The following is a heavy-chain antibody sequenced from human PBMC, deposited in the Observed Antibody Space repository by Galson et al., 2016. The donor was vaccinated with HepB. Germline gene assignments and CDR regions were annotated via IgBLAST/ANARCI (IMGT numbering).Heavy chain of an antibody. J-gene: IGHJ4*02. CDR1: GFTFSTYW. D-gene: IGHD2-15*01. Sequence: SLRLSCAASGFTFSTYWMSWVRRAPGKGLEWVANIKQDGNEKYYVDSVKGRFTVTRDNAKSSLYLQMDSLRAEDTAVYYCARGALLRYYWGQGIQVTVSS. V-gene: IGHV3-7*01. CDR2: IKQDGNEK. CDR3: ARGALLRYY.